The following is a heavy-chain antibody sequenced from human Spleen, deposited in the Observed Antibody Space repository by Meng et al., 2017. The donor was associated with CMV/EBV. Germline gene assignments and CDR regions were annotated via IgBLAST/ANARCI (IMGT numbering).Heavy chain of an antibody. D-gene: IGHD3-16*01. J-gene: IGHJ4*02. Sequence: GESLKISCAASGFTFSSYAMSWVRQAPGKGLEWVSAISGSGGSTYYEDSVKGRFTISRDNSKNTLYLQMNSLRAEDTAVYYCAKALAGGSRNFYYFDYWGQGTLVTVSS. CDR3: AKALAGGSRNFYYFDY. CDR2: ISGSGGST. V-gene: IGHV3-23*02. CDR1: GFTFSSYA.